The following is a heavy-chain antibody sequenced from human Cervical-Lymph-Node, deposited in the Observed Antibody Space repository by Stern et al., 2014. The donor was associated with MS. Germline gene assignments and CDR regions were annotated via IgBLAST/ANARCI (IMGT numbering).Heavy chain of an antibody. Sequence: VQLEESGAEVKKPGASVKVSCKVSGYTLTELSMHWVRQAPGKGLEWMGGFDPEDGETIYAKKFQGRVTMTEDTSTDTAYMELSSLRSEDTAVYYCATDRDDFRSGYSAPTKGYGLDVWGQGTTVTVTS. CDR2: FDPEDGET. V-gene: IGHV1-24*01. D-gene: IGHD3-3*01. CDR1: GYTLTELS. CDR3: ATDRDDFRSGYSAPTKGYGLDV. J-gene: IGHJ6*02.